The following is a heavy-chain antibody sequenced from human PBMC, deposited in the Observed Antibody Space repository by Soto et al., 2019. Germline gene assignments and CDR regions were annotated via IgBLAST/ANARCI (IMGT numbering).Heavy chain of an antibody. J-gene: IGHJ4*01. CDR2: INWVTGKP. CDR3: VKGNQWQLEK. Sequence: RWSLRLSCAASGGTFADYTMHSGRQAHGQGLEWVWLINWVTGKPYYLDSVKGRFLISRDNSKSSLYLQINSPRTEDTPLDFGVKGNQWQLEKWRHGTMVTVPS. D-gene: IGHD1-1*01. CDR1: GGTFADYT. V-gene: IGHV3-43*01.